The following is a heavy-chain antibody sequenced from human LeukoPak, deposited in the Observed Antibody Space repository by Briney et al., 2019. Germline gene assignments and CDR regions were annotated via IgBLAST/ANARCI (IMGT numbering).Heavy chain of an antibody. J-gene: IGHJ6*03. CDR2: IYYSGST. CDR3: ARLRYDYVWGSPSPLYYYYYYMDV. Sequence: SETLSLTCTVSGGSISSYYWSWIRQPSGKGLEWIGYIYYSGSTNYNPSLKSRVTISVDTSKNQFSLKLSSVTAADTAVYYCARLRYDYVWGSPSPLYYYYYYMDVWGKGTTVTISS. D-gene: IGHD3-16*01. CDR1: GGSISSYY. V-gene: IGHV4-59*12.